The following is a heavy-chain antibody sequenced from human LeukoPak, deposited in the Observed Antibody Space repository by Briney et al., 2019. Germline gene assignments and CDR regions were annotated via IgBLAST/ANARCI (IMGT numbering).Heavy chain of an antibody. J-gene: IGHJ6*02. CDR3: ARRVPREGIYYYGMDV. CDR1: GGSISSYY. CDR2: IYYSGST. V-gene: IGHV4-59*01. Sequence: SETLSLTCTVSGGSISSYYWSWIRQPPGKGLEWIGYIYYSGSTNYNPSLKSRVTISVDTSKNQFSLKLSSVTAADTAVYYCARRVPREGIYYYGMDVWGQGTTVTVSS. D-gene: IGHD1-26*01.